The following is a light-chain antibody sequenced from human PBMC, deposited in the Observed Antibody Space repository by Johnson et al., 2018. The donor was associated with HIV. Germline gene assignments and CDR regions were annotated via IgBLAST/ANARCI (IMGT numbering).Light chain of an antibody. CDR1: SSNIGNNY. CDR2: ENN. Sequence: QLVLTQPPSVSAAPGQKVTISCSGSSSNIGNNYVSWYQQLPGTAPKLLIYENNKRPSGIPDRFSGSKSGTSATLGITGLQTGDEADYYCGTWDSSLVYVFGTGTKVTVL. CDR3: GTWDSSLVYV. V-gene: IGLV1-51*02. J-gene: IGLJ1*01.